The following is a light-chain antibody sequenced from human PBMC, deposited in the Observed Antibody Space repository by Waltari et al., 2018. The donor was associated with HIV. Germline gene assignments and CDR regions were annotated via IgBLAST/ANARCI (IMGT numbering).Light chain of an antibody. CDR3: ASWDASLNGWV. J-gene: IGLJ3*02. V-gene: IGLV1-44*01. CDR2: GNY. Sequence: QSVVTQPPSVSGTPGQTVTISCSGSTSNIGIKTVNWYQHLPGTAPKRLIYGNYQRPSGGPDRFSASKSRTSASLAISGLQSEDEADYYCASWDASLNGWVFGGGTKLTVL. CDR1: TSNIGIKT.